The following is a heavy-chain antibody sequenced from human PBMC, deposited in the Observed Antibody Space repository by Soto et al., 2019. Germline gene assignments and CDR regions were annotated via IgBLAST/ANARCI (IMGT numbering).Heavy chain of an antibody. CDR2: INHSGST. Sequence: SETLSLTCAVYGGSFSGYYWSWIRQPPGKGLEWIGEINHSGSTNYNPSLKSRVTISVDTSKNQFSLKLSSVIAADTAVYYCARGPFWSGYYSRFGYFDYWGQGTLVTVSS. CDR3: ARGPFWSGYYSRFGYFDY. D-gene: IGHD3-3*01. CDR1: GGSFSGYY. V-gene: IGHV4-34*01. J-gene: IGHJ4*02.